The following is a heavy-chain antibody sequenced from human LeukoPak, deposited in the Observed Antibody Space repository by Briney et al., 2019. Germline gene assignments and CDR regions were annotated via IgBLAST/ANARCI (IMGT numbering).Heavy chain of an antibody. CDR1: GFTFSDYY. J-gene: IGHJ5*02. Sequence: PGGSLRLSCAASGFTFSDYYMSWIHQAPGKGLEWVSYISSSGSTIYYADSVKGRFTISRDNAKNSLYLQMNSLRAEDTAVYYCARDPSIVGATSWFDPWGQGTLVTVSS. CDR2: ISSSGSTI. D-gene: IGHD1-26*01. CDR3: ARDPSIVGATSWFDP. V-gene: IGHV3-11*01.